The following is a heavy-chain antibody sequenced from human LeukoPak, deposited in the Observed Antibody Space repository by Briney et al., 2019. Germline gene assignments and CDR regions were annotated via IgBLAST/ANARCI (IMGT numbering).Heavy chain of an antibody. CDR1: GYTLTELS. CDR3: ATYLLAASPLDY. CDR2: FDPEDGET. Sequence: ASVKVSCKVSGYTLTELSMHWVRQAPGKGLEWMGGFDPEDGETIYAQKFQGRVTMTEDTSTDTAYMELSSLRSEDTAVYYCATYLLAASPLDYXGXGTLVTVSS. D-gene: IGHD2-15*01. V-gene: IGHV1-24*01. J-gene: IGHJ4*02.